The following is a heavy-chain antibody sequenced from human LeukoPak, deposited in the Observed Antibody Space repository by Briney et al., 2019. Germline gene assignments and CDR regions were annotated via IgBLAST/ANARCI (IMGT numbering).Heavy chain of an antibody. D-gene: IGHD4-17*01. J-gene: IGHJ6*02. CDR3: ARDLTVTAHHYHYYGMDV. CDR2: IYTTGST. CDR1: GGSISSGNYY. V-gene: IGHV4-61*02. Sequence: SETLSLTCTVSGGSISSGNYYWSWIRLPAGKGLEWIGRIYTTGSTNYNPSLKSRVTMSVDTSKNQLSLRLSSVTAADTAIYYCARDLTVTAHHYHYYGMDVWGQGTTVTVSS.